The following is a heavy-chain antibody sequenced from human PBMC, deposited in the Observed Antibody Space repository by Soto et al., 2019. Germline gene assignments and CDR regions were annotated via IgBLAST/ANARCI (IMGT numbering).Heavy chain of an antibody. CDR3: AKDRRAGGNYGFYSDF. D-gene: IGHD1-7*01. Sequence: GGSLRLSCGASGFTFSNYYMSWIRQAPGKGLEWVSYISSTGRTIYYADSVKGRFTVSRDNAQNSLSLKLNSLRVEDTAVYYCAKDRRAGGNYGFYSDFWGQGALVTVSS. V-gene: IGHV3-11*01. CDR1: GFTFSNYY. CDR2: ISSTGRTI. J-gene: IGHJ4*02.